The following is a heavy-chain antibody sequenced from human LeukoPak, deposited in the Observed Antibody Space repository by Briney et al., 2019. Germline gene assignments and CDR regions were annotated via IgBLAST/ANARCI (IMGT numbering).Heavy chain of an antibody. V-gene: IGHV1-2*04. CDR1: GYTFTGYY. CDR3: ARSRNDYYDSSGYFFPYYYYYGMDV. J-gene: IGHJ6*02. CDR2: INPNSGGS. Sequence: GASVKVSCKASGYTFTGYYMHWVRQAPGQGLEWMGWINPNSGGSNYAQKFQGWVTVTRDTSISTAYMELSRLRSDDTAVYYCARSRNDYYDSSGYFFPYYYYYGMDVWGQGTTVTVSS. D-gene: IGHD3-22*01.